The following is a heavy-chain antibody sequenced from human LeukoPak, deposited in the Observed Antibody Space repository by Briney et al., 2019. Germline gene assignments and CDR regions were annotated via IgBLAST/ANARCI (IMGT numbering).Heavy chain of an antibody. D-gene: IGHD5-24*01. CDR2: IKEDGSEK. Sequence: GGSLRLSCAASGFTFSNYWMSWVRQAPGKGPEWVANIKEDGSEKYYVDSVRDRFTISRDNAKTPLHLQMDSMRAEDTAVYCGFRDGGPGSWGQGPLVTASA. J-gene: IGHJ4*02. CDR3: FRDGGPGS. V-gene: IGHV3-7*01. CDR1: GFTFSNYW.